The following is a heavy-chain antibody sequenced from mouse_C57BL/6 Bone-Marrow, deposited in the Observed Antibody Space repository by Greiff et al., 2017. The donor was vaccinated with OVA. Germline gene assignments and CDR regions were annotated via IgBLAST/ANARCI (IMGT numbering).Heavy chain of an antibody. CDR2: SRNKANDYTT. D-gene: IGHD2-1*01. V-gene: IGHV7-1*01. CDR3: ARDGGGKGDYAMDY. Sequence: EVKVVESGGGLVQSGRSLRLSCATSGFTFSDFYMEWVRQAPGKGLEWIAASRNKANDYTTEYSASVKGRFIVSRDTSQSILYLQMNALRAEDTAIYYCARDGGGKGDYAMDYWGQGTSVTVSS. CDR1: GFTFSDFY. J-gene: IGHJ4*01.